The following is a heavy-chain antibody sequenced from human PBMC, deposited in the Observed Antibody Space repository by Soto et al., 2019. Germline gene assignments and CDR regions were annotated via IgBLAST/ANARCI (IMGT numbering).Heavy chain of an antibody. CDR3: AKDPGP. CDR1: GFTFSSYG. V-gene: IGHV3-30*18. D-gene: IGHD1-1*01. Sequence: HPGGSLRLSCAASGFTFSSYGMHWVRQAPGKGLEWVAVISYDGSNKYYADSVKGRFTISRDNSKNTLYLQMNSLRAEDTAVYYCAKDPGPWGQGTLVTVSS. J-gene: IGHJ4*02. CDR2: ISYDGSNK.